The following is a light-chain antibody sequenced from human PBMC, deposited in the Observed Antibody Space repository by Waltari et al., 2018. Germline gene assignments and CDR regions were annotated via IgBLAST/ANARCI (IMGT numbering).Light chain of an antibody. V-gene: IGLV1-40*01. CDR1: DPNIPPFG. CDR2: ENT. CDR3: QSYDNSLRGSVL. J-gene: IGLJ3*02. Sequence: QSVLTQAPSVSGAPGQRVTISCTAGDPNIPPFGFHWYQHLPGRVPKLLIYENTNRPSGVPDRFSGSKSGTSASLAIEGLQPEDEGDYYCQSYDNSLRGSVLFGGGTKVTV.